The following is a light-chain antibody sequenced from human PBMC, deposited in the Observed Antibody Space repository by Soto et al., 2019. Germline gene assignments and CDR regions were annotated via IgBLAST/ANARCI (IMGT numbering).Light chain of an antibody. Sequence: PLTQSPSSLSASVGDRVTISCRASRGIANFLAWYQQKPGKAPKLLIYAASTLQSGVPSRFSGSGSGTDFTLTISSLQPEDFATYYCQQLNSFPIPFGPGTKVDIK. CDR2: AAS. V-gene: IGKV1-9*01. J-gene: IGKJ3*01. CDR3: QQLNSFPIP. CDR1: RGIANF.